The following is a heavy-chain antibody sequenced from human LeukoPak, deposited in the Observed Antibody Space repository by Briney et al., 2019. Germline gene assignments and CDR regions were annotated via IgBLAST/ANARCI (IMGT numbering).Heavy chain of an antibody. V-gene: IGHV3-15*01. J-gene: IGHJ3*02. CDR3: TTDRAGDAFDI. CDR2: IKSKTDGGTT. CDR1: GFTFSNAW. Sequence: PGGSLRLSCAASGFTFSNAWMSWVRQAPGKGLEWVGRIKSKTDGGTTDYAAPVKGRFTISRDDSKNTLYLQMNSLKTEDTAVHYCTTDRAGDAFDIWGQGTMVTVSS.